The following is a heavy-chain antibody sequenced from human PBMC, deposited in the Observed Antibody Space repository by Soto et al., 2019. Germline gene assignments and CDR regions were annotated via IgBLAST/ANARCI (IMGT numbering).Heavy chain of an antibody. CDR3: ARDLWTGTSLGFDY. D-gene: IGHD1-1*01. V-gene: IGHV1-69*08. Sequence: QVQLVQSGAEVKKPGSSVKVSCKASGGTFSSYTISCVRQAPGQGREWMGRIIPILGIANYAQKFQGRVTITADKSTSTAYMELSSLRSEDTAVYYCARDLWTGTSLGFDYWGQGTLVTVSS. CDR2: IIPILGIA. CDR1: GGTFSSYT. J-gene: IGHJ4*02.